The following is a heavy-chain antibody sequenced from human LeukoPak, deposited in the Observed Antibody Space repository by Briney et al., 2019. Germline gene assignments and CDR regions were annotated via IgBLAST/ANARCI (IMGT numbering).Heavy chain of an antibody. V-gene: IGHV3-30*01. Sequence: PRRSLRLSCLASGFTFRAYALHWVRQTPGQGLDWVAVVSSDGQNDFYSDSVRGRFTISRDNSRDTLYLQMDGLRAADTGLYFCARSTYYYGSGTFYSVGPFDSWGQGTLVTVSS. D-gene: IGHD3-10*01. CDR3: ARSTYYYGSGTFYSVGPFDS. CDR2: VSSDGQND. CDR1: GFTFRAYA. J-gene: IGHJ4*02.